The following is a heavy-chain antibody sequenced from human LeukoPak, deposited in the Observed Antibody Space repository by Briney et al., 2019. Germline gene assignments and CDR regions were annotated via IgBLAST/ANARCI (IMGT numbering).Heavy chain of an antibody. CDR2: MNPYSGNT. CDR1: GYTFTTYD. D-gene: IGHD3-16*02. Sequence: ASVKVSCXASGYTFTTYDINWVRQATGQGLEWMGWMNPYSGNTGYAQKFQGRVSITKNTSISTAYMELSSLRSEDTAVYYCARGDVWGTYRSHYFDYWGQGTLVTVSS. J-gene: IGHJ4*02. V-gene: IGHV1-8*03. CDR3: ARGDVWGTYRSHYFDY.